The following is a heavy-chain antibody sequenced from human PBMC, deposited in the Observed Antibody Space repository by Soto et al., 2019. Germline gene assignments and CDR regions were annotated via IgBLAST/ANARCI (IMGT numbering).Heavy chain of an antibody. Sequence: EVQLVESGGGLVQPGGSLRLSCAASGFTFSSYAMHWVRQAPGKGLEYVSAISSNGGSTYYANSVKGRFTISRDNSKNTLDLQMGSLRAEDMAVYYCAGEGEWNALYIWGQGKTVTVPS. D-gene: IGHD3-10*01. CDR1: GFTFSSYA. CDR2: ISSNGGST. J-gene: IGHJ3*02. CDR3: AGEGEWNALYI. V-gene: IGHV3-64*01.